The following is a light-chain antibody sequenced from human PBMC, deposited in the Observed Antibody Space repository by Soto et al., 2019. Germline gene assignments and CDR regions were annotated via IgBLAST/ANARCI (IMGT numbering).Light chain of an antibody. J-gene: IGKJ4*01. CDR1: QSVGNS. CDR3: QQRSNWPLT. V-gene: IGKV3-11*01. CDR2: DAS. Sequence: EIVLTQSPAALSFSPGERATLSCRASQSVGNSLAWYQQKPGQAPRLLIYDASSKPTDIPARFTGSGSGTDFSLTISGLEPEDFAVYYCQQRSNWPLTFDGGTKVEIK.